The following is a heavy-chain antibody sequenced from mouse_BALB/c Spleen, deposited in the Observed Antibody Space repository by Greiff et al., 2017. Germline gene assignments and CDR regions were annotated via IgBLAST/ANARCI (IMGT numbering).Heavy chain of an antibody. Sequence: EVKLVESGGGLVQPGGSRKLSCAASGFTFSSFGMHWVRQAPEKGLEWVAYISSGSSTIYYADTVKGRFTISRDNPKNTLFLQMTSLRSEDTAMYYCARSYGSFMDYWGQGTSVTVSS. CDR1: GFTFSSFG. D-gene: IGHD1-1*01. V-gene: IGHV5-17*02. CDR3: ARSYGSFMDY. CDR2: ISSGSSTI. J-gene: IGHJ4*01.